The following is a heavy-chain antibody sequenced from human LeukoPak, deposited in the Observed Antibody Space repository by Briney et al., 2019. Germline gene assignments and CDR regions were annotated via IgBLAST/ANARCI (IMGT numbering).Heavy chain of an antibody. CDR3: ARGPSVFGPYYYGSGSYYKSGNWFDP. CDR2: INHSGST. CDR1: GGSFSGYY. Sequence: SETLSLTCAVYGGSFSGYYWSWIRQPPGKGLEWIGEINHSGSTNYNPSLKSRVTISVDTSKNQFSLKLSSVTAADTAVYYCARGPSVFGPYYYGSGSYYKSGNWFDPWGQGTLVTVSS. D-gene: IGHD3-10*01. J-gene: IGHJ5*02. V-gene: IGHV4-34*01.